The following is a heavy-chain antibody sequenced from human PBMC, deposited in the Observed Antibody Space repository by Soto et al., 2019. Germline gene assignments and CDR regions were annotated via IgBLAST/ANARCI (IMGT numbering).Heavy chain of an antibody. D-gene: IGHD6-19*01. V-gene: IGHV4-59*01. J-gene: IGHJ6*02. CDR1: GGSISSYY. CDR2: IYYSGST. CDR3: ARDHSSGWTLGYGMDV. Sequence: SETLSLTCTVSGGSISSYYWSWIRQPPGKGLELIGYIYYSGSTNYNPSLKSRVTISVDTSKNQFSLKLSSVTAADTAVYYCARDHSSGWTLGYGMDVWGQGTTVTVSS.